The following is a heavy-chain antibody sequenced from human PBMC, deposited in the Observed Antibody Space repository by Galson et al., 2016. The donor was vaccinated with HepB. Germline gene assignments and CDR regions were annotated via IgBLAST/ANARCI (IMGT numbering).Heavy chain of an antibody. CDR1: GYTFTSYG. V-gene: IGHV1-18*01. Sequence: SVKVSCKASGYTFTSYGLSWVRQAPGQGLEWMGWIGAYHGNTKYAQNLQGRVTMTADTSTSTAYMELRSLRSDDTAVYYCAGVDTMGRGDIITRYFDLRGRGTLVTVSS. D-gene: IGHD3-10*01. CDR3: AGVDTMGRGDIITRYFDL. CDR2: IGAYHGNT. J-gene: IGHJ2*01.